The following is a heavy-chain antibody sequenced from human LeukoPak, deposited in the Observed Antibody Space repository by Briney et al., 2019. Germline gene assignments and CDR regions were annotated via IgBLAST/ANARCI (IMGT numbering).Heavy chain of an antibody. J-gene: IGHJ4*02. V-gene: IGHV3-53*01. D-gene: IGHD1-14*01. CDR1: GVTVSSNY. CDR3: ARDLPDQGAY. CDR2: MYRSDAT. Sequence: GGSLRLSCAASGVTVSSNYMRWVRQAPGKGLEWVSVMYRSDATYYADSVKGRFTMSRDSSKNTVYLQMNSLRSEDTAVYYCARDLPDQGAYWGQGTLVIVSS.